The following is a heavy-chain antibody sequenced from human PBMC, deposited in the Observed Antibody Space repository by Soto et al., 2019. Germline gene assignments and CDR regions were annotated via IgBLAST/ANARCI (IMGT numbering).Heavy chain of an antibody. CDR1: GFTFSSYS. CDR2: ISSSSSYI. J-gene: IGHJ1*01. CDR3: ARELGGYYGPRYFEH. Sequence: AGGSLRLSCAASGFTFSSYSMNWVRQAPGKGLEWVSSISSSSSYIYYADSVKGRFTISRDNAKNSLYLQMNSLRAEDTAVYYCARELGGYYGPRYFEHWGQGTLVTAPQ. D-gene: IGHD3-10*01. V-gene: IGHV3-21*01.